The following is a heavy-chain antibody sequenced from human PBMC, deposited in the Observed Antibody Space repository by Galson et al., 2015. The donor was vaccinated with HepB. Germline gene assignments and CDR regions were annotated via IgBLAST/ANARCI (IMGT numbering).Heavy chain of an antibody. J-gene: IGHJ4*02. V-gene: IGHV3-30*04. CDR1: GFTFSSYT. Sequence: SLRLSCAASGFTFSSYTMHWVRQAPGKGLEWVAVVSSDGGNKYYADSVKGRFTISRDNSKNTLYLQMNSLRAEDTAVYYCAREDAPSWIQLWLFPFDYWGQGTLVTVSS. D-gene: IGHD5-18*01. CDR2: VSSDGGNK. CDR3: AREDAPSWIQLWLFPFDY.